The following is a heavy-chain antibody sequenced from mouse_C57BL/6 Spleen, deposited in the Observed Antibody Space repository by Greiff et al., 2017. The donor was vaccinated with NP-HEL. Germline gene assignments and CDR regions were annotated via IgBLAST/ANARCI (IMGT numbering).Heavy chain of an antibody. CDR2: ILPGSGST. CDR3: ARGTVYYDYDDAMDY. CDR1: GYTFTGYW. J-gene: IGHJ4*01. V-gene: IGHV1-9*01. D-gene: IGHD2-4*01. Sequence: VQLQQSGAELMKPGASVKLSCKATGYTFTGYWIEWVKQRPGHGLEWIGEILPGSGSTNYNEKFKGTAPFTADTSSNTAYMQLSSLTTEDSAIYYCARGTVYYDYDDAMDYWGQGTSVTVSS.